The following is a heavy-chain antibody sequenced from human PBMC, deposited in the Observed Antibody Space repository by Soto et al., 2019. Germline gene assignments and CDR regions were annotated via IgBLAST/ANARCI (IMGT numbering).Heavy chain of an antibody. CDR1: GFTFSSYS. CDR3: ARDYLIAARPTGRFDY. Sequence: GGSLRLSCAASGFTFSSYSMNWVRQAPGKGLEWVSYISSSSSTIYYADSVKGRLTISRDNAKNSLYLQMNSLRAEDTAVYYCARDYLIAARPTGRFDYWGQGTLVTVSS. J-gene: IGHJ4*02. D-gene: IGHD6-6*01. CDR2: ISSSSSTI. V-gene: IGHV3-48*01.